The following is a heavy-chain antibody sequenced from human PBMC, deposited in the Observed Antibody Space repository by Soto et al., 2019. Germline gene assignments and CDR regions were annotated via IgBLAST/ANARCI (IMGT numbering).Heavy chain of an antibody. CDR2: ISAYNGNT. CDR3: ASHSSGWYIDY. Sequence: PSVKVSCKASGYTFTSYGISWVRQAPGQGLEWMGWISAYNGNTNYAQKLQGRVTMTTDTSTSTAYMELRSLRSDDTAVYYCASHSSGWYIDYWGQGTLVTVSS. J-gene: IGHJ4*02. D-gene: IGHD6-19*01. V-gene: IGHV1-18*01. CDR1: GYTFTSYG.